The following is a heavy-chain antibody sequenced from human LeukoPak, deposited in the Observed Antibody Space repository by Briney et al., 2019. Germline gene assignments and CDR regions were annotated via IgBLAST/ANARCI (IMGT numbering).Heavy chain of an antibody. V-gene: IGHV4-59*01. J-gene: IGHJ6*03. Sequence: KPSETLSLTCTVSGGSISNYYWSWIRQPPGKGLEWIGYTYYTGGTNYNPSLKSRVTISVDTSKNQFSLNLNSVTAADTAEYYCARAPGSAYYPYYYMDVWGKGTTVTVSS. D-gene: IGHD6-19*01. CDR3: ARAPGSAYYPYYYMDV. CDR1: GGSISNYY. CDR2: TYYTGGT.